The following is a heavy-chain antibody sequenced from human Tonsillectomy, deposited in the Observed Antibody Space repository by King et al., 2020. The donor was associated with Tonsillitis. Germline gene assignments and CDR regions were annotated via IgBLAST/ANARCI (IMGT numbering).Heavy chain of an antibody. V-gene: IGHV3-23*04. J-gene: IGHJ4*02. CDR2: ISGYGGTT. CDR3: AKGEGSSSFPDY. CDR1: GFTLRRYA. Sequence: VQLVESGGGLVQPWGALSLSCAASGFTLRRYAMSWVRQAPWKGLIWVSAISGYGGTTYYADSVKCRFTISRDNSKNTLFLQMNSLRAEDTAIYYCAKGEGSSSFPDYWGQGTLVSVSS. D-gene: IGHD6-6*01.